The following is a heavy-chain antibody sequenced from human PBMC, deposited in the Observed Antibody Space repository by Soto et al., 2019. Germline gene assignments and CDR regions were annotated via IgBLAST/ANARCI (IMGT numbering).Heavy chain of an antibody. V-gene: IGHV4-59*01. CDR3: ARRYGGNFDY. Sequence: QVQLQESGPGLVKPSETLSLTCTVSGGSISSYYWCWIRQPPGKGLEWIGYIYYSGRTNYNPSLKSRDTISVDTSKNQFSLQLTSVTAADRAVYYCARRYGGNFDYWGQGTLVTVSS. J-gene: IGHJ4*02. D-gene: IGHD1-26*01. CDR1: GGSISSYY. CDR2: IYYSGRT.